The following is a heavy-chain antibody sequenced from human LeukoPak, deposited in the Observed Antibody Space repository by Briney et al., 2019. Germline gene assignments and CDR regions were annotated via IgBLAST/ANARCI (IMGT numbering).Heavy chain of an antibody. CDR3: AREFQFCGGDCWVADYYYYMDV. Sequence: PSETLSLTCAVSGYSISSGYYWCWIRQPPGKGLEWIGSIYHSGSTYYNPSLKSRVTISVDTSKNQFSLKLSSVTAADTAVYYCAREFQFCGGDCWVADYYYYMDVWGKGTTVTVSS. CDR2: IYHSGST. CDR1: GYSISSGYY. D-gene: IGHD2-21*02. J-gene: IGHJ6*03. V-gene: IGHV4-38-2*02.